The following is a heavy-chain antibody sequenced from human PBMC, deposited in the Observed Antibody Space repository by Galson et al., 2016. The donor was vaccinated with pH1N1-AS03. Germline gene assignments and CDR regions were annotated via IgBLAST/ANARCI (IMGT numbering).Heavy chain of an antibody. CDR1: GGSISSSGVYS. J-gene: IGHJ6*02. V-gene: IGHV4-30-2*01. D-gene: IGHD5-12*01. Sequence: TLSLTCAVSGGSISSSGVYSWSWIRQPPGKGLEWIGNIYHSGSTYYSPSLKSRVTISIDRSQNQFSLKLTSVTAADMAVYYCARGSGGYGLDVWGQGTTVTVSS. CDR3: ARGSGGYGLDV. CDR2: IYHSGST.